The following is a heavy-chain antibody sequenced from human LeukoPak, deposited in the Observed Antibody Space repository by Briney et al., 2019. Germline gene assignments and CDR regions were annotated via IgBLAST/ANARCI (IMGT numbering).Heavy chain of an antibody. Sequence: SQTLSLTCTVSGGSISSYYLTWIRQPPGKGLEWIGYIYYSGSTNYNPSLKSRVTMSVDTSTSQFSLRLSSVTAADTAVYYCARDPSYSSGYYDYWGQGTLVTVSS. V-gene: IGHV4-59*01. CDR1: GGSISSYY. CDR3: ARDPSYSSGYYDY. CDR2: IYYSGST. J-gene: IGHJ4*02. D-gene: IGHD6-19*01.